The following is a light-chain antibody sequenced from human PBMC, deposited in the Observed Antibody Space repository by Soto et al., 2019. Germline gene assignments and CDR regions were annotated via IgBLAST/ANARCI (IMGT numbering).Light chain of an antibody. V-gene: IGLV2-14*01. Sequence: QSALTQPASVSGSPGQSITISCTGTSSDVGGYNYVSWYQQHPGKAPKLMIYDVSNRPSGVSNRFSGPKSGNTASLTTSRLQAEDEADYYCSSYTSSSTLLYVFGTGTKVTV. J-gene: IGLJ1*01. CDR3: SSYTSSSTLLYV. CDR1: SSDVGGYNY. CDR2: DVS.